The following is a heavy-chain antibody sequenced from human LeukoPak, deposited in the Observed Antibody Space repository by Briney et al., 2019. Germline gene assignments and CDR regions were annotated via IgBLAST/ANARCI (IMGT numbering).Heavy chain of an antibody. D-gene: IGHD3-16*01. J-gene: IGHJ4*02. Sequence: PSETLSLTCIVSGDSISSNHWSWIRQPPGKGLDWIGYISYSGSTSYNPSLKSRVTISVDTSKNQFSLKLSSVTAAVTAVYYCARVGRGDHTWGSYSCDHWGQGTLVTVSS. CDR2: ISYSGST. V-gene: IGHV4-59*01. CDR3: ARVGRGDHTWGSYSCDH. CDR1: GDSISSNH.